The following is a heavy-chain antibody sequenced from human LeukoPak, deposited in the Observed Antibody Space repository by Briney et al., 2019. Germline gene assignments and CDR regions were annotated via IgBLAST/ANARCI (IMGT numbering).Heavy chain of an antibody. V-gene: IGHV3-49*03. Sequence: GGSLRLSCTASGFTFGDYAMSWFRQAPGKGLEWVGFIRSKVYGGTTEYAASVKGRFTISRDDSKSIAYLQMNSLKTEDTAVFYCTRGILVAKDYYYGMDVWGQGTTVTVSS. D-gene: IGHD3-22*01. CDR1: GFTFGDYA. J-gene: IGHJ6*02. CDR3: TRGILVAKDYYYGMDV. CDR2: IRSKVYGGTT.